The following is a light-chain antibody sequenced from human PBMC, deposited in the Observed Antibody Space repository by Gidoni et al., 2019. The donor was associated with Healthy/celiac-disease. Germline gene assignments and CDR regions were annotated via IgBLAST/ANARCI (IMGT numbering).Light chain of an antibody. CDR3: QVWDSSSDPHAV. CDR2: DDS. CDR1: NLGSTS. V-gene: IGLV3-21*03. J-gene: IGLJ7*01. Sequence: SYVLTQPPSVSVAPGKTARITCGGNNLGSTSVHWYQQKPGQAPVLVVYDDSDRPTGIPERFSGSNSGNTATLTISRVEAGDEADYYCQVWDSSSDPHAVFGGGTQLTVL.